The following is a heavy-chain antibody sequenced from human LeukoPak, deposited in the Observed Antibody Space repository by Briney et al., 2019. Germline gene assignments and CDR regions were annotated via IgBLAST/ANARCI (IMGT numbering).Heavy chain of an antibody. V-gene: IGHV3-30*02. CDR1: GFTFSSYG. J-gene: IGHJ4*02. CDR2: IRYDGSNK. CDR3: AKDPVTMVRGVKPNYFNY. Sequence: GGSLRLSCAASGFTFSSYGMHWVRQAPGKGLEWVAFIRYDGSNKYYADSVKGRFTISRDNSKNTLYLQMNSLRAEDTAVYYCAKDPVTMVRGVKPNYFNYWGQGTLVTVSS. D-gene: IGHD3-10*01.